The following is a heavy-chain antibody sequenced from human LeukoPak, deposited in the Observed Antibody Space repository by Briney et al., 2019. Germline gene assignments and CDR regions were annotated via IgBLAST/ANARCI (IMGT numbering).Heavy chain of an antibody. CDR3: ARDRGAYCGGDCYLGFDY. CDR1: GFTFDDYG. D-gene: IGHD2-21*02. Sequence: PGGSLRLSCAASGFTFDDYGMSWVRQAPGKGLEWVSGINWNGDNTDYADSVKGRFTISRDNAKNSLYLQMNSLRAEDTALYYCARDRGAYCGGDCYLGFDYWGRGTLVTVSS. J-gene: IGHJ4*01. V-gene: IGHV3-20*04. CDR2: INWNGDNT.